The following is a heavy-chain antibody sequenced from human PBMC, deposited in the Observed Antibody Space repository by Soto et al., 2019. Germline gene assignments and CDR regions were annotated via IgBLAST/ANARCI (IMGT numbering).Heavy chain of an antibody. V-gene: IGHV1-2*02. CDR1: GYTFTGYY. J-gene: IGHJ4*02. CDR2: INPNSGGT. CDR3: ARGYGGDYGDYFDY. Sequence: ASVKVSCKASGYTFTGYYMHWVRQAPGQGLEWMGWINPNSGGTNYAERFQGRVTMTRDTSISTVYMELSRLRSDDTAVYSCARGYGGDYGDYFDYWGQGTLVTVSS. D-gene: IGHD4-17*01.